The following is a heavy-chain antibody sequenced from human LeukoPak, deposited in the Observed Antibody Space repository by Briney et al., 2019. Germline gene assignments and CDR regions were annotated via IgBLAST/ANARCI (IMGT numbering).Heavy chain of an antibody. V-gene: IGHV4-59*01. CDR1: GGSISSYY. Sequence: SSETLSLTCTVSGGSISSYYWSWIRQPPGKGLEWIGYIYYSGSANYHPSLKSRVTISVDTSKNRFSLRLSSMTAADTAVYYCARVTGYMVEDYFDYWGQGTLVTVSS. D-gene: IGHD6-13*01. J-gene: IGHJ4*02. CDR3: ARVTGYMVEDYFDY. CDR2: IYYSGSA.